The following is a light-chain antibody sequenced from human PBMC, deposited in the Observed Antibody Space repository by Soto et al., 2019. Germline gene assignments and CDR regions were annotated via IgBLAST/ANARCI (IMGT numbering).Light chain of an antibody. V-gene: IGKV1-5*03. J-gene: IGKJ1*01. CDR3: QQYKSYAWT. Sequence: DIQMTQSPSTLSASVGERVTITCRASQTVDTWLAWYQQKPGKAPKILIYKASSLESGVPSRFSGSGSGTEFTLTISSLQPDDSATYYCQQYKSYAWTFGQGTKVEIK. CDR2: KAS. CDR1: QTVDTW.